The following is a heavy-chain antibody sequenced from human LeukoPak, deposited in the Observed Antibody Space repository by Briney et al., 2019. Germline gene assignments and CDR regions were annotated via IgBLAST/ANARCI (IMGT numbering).Heavy chain of an antibody. CDR1: GGTFSSYA. D-gene: IGHD1-26*01. V-gene: IGHV1-69*06. J-gene: IGHJ3*02. CDR2: IIPIFGTA. Sequence: GASVKVSCKASGGTFSSYAISWVRQAPGQGLEWMGGIIPIFGTANYAQKFQGRVTITADKSTSTVYMELRSLRSDDTAVYYCARGRELVVDAFDIWGQGTVVTVSS. CDR3: ARGRELVVDAFDI.